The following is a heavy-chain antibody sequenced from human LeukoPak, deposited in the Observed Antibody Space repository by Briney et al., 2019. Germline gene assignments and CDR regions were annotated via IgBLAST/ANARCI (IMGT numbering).Heavy chain of an antibody. J-gene: IGHJ4*02. V-gene: IGHV1-46*01. CDR3: ARERGIAVSNRRESYFEY. D-gene: IGHD6-19*01. CDR1: GYTFTSYY. Sequence: ASVKVSCKASGYTFTSYYMHWVRQAPGQGPEWMGIINPSGGSTSYAQKFQGRVTMTRDTSTSTVYMELSSLRSEDTAVYYCARERGIAVSNRRESYFEYWGQGTLVTVSS. CDR2: INPSGGST.